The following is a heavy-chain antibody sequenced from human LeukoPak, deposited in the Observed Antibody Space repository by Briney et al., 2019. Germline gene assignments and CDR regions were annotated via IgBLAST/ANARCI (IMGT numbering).Heavy chain of an antibody. Sequence: ASVKVSCKASGYTFTSYYMHWVRQAPGQGLEWMGIINPSGGSTSYAQKSQGRVTMTRDTSTSTVYMELSSLRSEDTAVYYCARDRSRTNYDFWSGYYYYYGMDVWGQGTTVTVSS. V-gene: IGHV1-46*01. CDR2: INPSGGST. D-gene: IGHD3-3*01. CDR1: GYTFTSYY. J-gene: IGHJ6*02. CDR3: ARDRSRTNYDFWSGYYYYYGMDV.